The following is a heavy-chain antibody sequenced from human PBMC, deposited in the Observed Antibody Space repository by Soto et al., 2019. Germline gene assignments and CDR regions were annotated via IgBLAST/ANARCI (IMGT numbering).Heavy chain of an antibody. V-gene: IGHV1-69*01. CDR2: IIPIFGTA. J-gene: IGHJ2*01. Sequence: QVQLVQSGAEVKKPGSSVKVSCKASGGTFSSYAISWVRQAPGQGLEWMGGIIPIFGTANYAQKFQGRVTITADESTNTAYMELSSLRSEDTAVYYCARRGYGGNSGYWYFDLWGRGTLVTVSS. CDR1: GGTFSSYA. CDR3: ARRGYGGNSGYWYFDL. D-gene: IGHD4-17*01.